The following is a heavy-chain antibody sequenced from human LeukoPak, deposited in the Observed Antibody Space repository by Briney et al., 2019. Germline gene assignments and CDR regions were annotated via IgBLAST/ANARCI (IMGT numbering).Heavy chain of an antibody. CDR2: IIPIFGTA. V-gene: IGHV1-69*13. J-gene: IGHJ4*02. CDR3: ARESPYYDSSGYYSGHFDY. D-gene: IGHD3-22*01. CDR1: GGTFSSYA. Sequence: SVKVSCKASGGTFSSYAISWVRQAPGQGLEWMGGIIPIFGTANYAQKFQGRVTITADESTSTAYMELSSLRSEDTAVYYRARESPYYDSSGYYSGHFDYWGQGTLVTVSS.